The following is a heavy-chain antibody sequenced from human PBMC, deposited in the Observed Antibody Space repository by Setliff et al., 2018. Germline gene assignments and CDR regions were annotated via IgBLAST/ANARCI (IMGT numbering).Heavy chain of an antibody. CDR2: IIPIFGTA. J-gene: IGHJ5*02. CDR1: GGTFSSYA. D-gene: IGHD6-19*01. Sequence: GASVKVSCKASGGTFSSYAISWVRQAPGQGLEWMGGIIPIFGTANYAQKFQGRVTITTDESTSTAYMEVTSLRSDDTAVYYCARDRDQRQQWLVPGSPNPNWFDPWGQGTLVTVSS. CDR3: ARDRDQRQQWLVPGSPNPNWFDP. V-gene: IGHV1-69*05.